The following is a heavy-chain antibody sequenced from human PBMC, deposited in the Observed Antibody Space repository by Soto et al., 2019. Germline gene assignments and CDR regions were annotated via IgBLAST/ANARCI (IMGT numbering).Heavy chain of an antibody. CDR2: ISYDGSNK. V-gene: IGHV3-30-3*01. CDR1: GFTFSSYA. Sequence: QVQLVESGGGVVQPGRSLRLSCAASGFTFSSYAMHWVRQAPGKGLEWVAVISYDGSNKYYADSVKGRFTISRDNSKNTLYLQMNSLRAEDTAVYYWAREALYSSSWTFDYWGQGTLVTVSS. CDR3: AREALYSSSWTFDY. D-gene: IGHD6-13*01. J-gene: IGHJ4*02.